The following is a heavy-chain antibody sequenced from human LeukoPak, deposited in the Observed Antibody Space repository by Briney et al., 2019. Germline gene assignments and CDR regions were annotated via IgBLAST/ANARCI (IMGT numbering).Heavy chain of an antibody. J-gene: IGHJ6*02. Sequence: SVKVSCKAPGGTFSSYAISWVRQAPGQGLEWMGGIIPIFGTANYAQKFQGRVTITADESTSTAYMELSSLRSEDTAVYYCARGSNYYDSSGYYYYYYGMDVWGQGTTVTVSS. V-gene: IGHV1-69*01. CDR2: IIPIFGTA. CDR3: ARGSNYYDSSGYYYYYYGMDV. D-gene: IGHD3-22*01. CDR1: GGTFSSYA.